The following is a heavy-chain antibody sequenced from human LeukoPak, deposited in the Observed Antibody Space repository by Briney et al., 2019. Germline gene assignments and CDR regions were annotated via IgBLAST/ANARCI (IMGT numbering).Heavy chain of an antibody. D-gene: IGHD3-22*01. CDR1: SGSISSYY. CDR3: ASDYYDSSGYYWWYFDY. CDR2: IYTSGST. J-gene: IGHJ4*02. Sequence: PSETLSLTCTVSSGSISSYYLIWIRQPAGKGLEWIGRIYTSGSTNYNPSLKSRVTMSVDTSKNPFSLKLSSVTAADTAVYYCASDYYDSSGYYWWYFDYWGQGTLVIVSS. V-gene: IGHV4-4*07.